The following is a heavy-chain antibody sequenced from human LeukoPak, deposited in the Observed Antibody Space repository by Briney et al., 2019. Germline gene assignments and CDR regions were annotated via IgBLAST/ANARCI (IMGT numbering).Heavy chain of an antibody. CDR2: IYYSGST. J-gene: IGHJ6*03. CDR3: ARDGRGLGFYYYYMDV. Sequence: SATLSLTCTVSGGSISSDNYYWGGIRQPPGKGLEWIGSIYYSGSTYYNPSLKSRVTISVDTSKNQFSLKLSSVTAADTAVYYCARDGRGLGFYYYYMDVWGKGTTVTVSS. CDR1: GGSISSDNYY. V-gene: IGHV4-39*07.